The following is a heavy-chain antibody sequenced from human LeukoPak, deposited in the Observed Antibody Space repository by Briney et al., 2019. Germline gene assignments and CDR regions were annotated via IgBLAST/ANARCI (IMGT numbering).Heavy chain of an antibody. CDR1: GGSVSSISSNNYH. J-gene: IGHJ6*02. D-gene: IGHD4-23*01. CDR2: IYYSGST. V-gene: IGHV4-39*02. Sequence: SETLSLTCIVSGGSVSSISSNNYHWGWIRQPPGKGLEWIGSIYYSGSTYYNPSLKSRVTISVDTSKNQFSLKLSSVTAADTALYYCAREMGVVTAHGIDVWGQGTTVTVSS. CDR3: AREMGVVTAHGIDV.